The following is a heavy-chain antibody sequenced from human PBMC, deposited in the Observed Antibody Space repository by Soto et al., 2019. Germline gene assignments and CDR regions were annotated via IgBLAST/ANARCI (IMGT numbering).Heavy chain of an antibody. D-gene: IGHD3-3*01. Sequence: ASVKVSCKASGYTFTAYGIHWVRQAPGQRLEWMGWINTGNGHAKYSQKFQGRVTITRDTSARTAYMELNSLRSEDTAVYYCASRGYDFWSGLDPWGQGTLVTVSS. CDR3: ASRGYDFWSGLDP. CDR2: INTGNGHA. J-gene: IGHJ5*02. CDR1: GYTFTAYG. V-gene: IGHV1-3*04.